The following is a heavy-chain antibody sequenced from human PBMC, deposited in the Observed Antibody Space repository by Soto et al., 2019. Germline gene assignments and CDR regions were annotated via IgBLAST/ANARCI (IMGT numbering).Heavy chain of an antibody. Sequence: TLSITCTVSGGSISSGAYYWTWIRQHPGKGLEWIGFIYYSGNTYYSPSLKSRISISVDTSKNRFSLRLSSVTAADTAVYYCARVTDILRGSPFYFDYWGQGAMVTASS. CDR3: ARVTDILRGSPFYFDY. J-gene: IGHJ4*02. V-gene: IGHV4-31*03. D-gene: IGHD3-9*01. CDR1: GGSISSGAYY. CDR2: IYYSGNT.